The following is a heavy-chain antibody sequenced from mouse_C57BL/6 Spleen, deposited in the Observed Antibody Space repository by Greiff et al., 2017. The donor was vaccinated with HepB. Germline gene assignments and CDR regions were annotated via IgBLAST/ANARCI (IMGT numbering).Heavy chain of an antibody. CDR1: GYTFTSYW. D-gene: IGHD3-2*02. V-gene: IGHV1-61*01. J-gene: IGHJ3*01. CDR3: ARRAAQATLAFAY. Sequence: QVQLQQPGAELVRPGSSVKLSCKASGYTFTSYWMDWVKQRPGQGLEWIGNIYPSDSETHYNQKFKDKATLTVDKSSSTAYMQLSSLTSEDSAVYYCARRAAQATLAFAYWGRGTRVTVSA. CDR2: IYPSDSET.